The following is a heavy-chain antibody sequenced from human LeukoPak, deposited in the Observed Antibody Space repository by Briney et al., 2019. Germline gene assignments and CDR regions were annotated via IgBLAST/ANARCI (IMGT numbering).Heavy chain of an antibody. CDR3: AKERGDYGPADDAFDI. J-gene: IGHJ3*02. Sequence: GESLRLSCAASGFPFSSYAMSWVRQAPGKGLEWVSTISNSDDSTYYADSVKGRFAISRDNSKNTLYLQMNSLRAGDTAVYYCAKERGDYGPADDAFDIWGQGTMVTVFS. D-gene: IGHD4-17*01. V-gene: IGHV3-23*01. CDR1: GFPFSSYA. CDR2: ISNSDDST.